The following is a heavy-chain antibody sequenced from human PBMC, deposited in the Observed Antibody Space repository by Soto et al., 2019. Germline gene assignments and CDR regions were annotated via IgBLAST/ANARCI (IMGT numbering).Heavy chain of an antibody. CDR3: ARQGVPGSSSWFFWPR. CDR1: GGSISSSSYY. J-gene: IGHJ4*02. Sequence: QLQLQESGPGLVKPSETLSLTCTVSGGSISSSSYYWGWIRQPPGKGLEWIGSIYYSGSTYYNPSLKSRVTISVDTSKNQFSLKLSSVTAADTAVYYCARQGVPGSSSWFFWPRWGQGTLVTVSS. D-gene: IGHD6-13*01. V-gene: IGHV4-39*01. CDR2: IYYSGST.